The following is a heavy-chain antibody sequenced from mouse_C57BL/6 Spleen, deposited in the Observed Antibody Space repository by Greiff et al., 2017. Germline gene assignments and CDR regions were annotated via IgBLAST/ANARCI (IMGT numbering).Heavy chain of an antibody. CDR2: IYPGSGST. CDR1: GYTFTSYW. D-gene: IGHD2-12*01. V-gene: IGHV1-55*01. CDR3: ARVTPPVPYFDY. Sequence: VQLQQPGAELVKPGASVKMSCKASGYTFTSYWITWVKQRPGQGLEWIGDIYPGSGSTNYNEKFKSKATLTVDTSSSTAYMQLSSLTSEDSAVYSCARVTPPVPYFDYWGHGTTLTVSS. J-gene: IGHJ2*01.